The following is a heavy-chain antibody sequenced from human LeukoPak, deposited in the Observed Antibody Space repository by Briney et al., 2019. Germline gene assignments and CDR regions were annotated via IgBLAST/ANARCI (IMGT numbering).Heavy chain of an antibody. CDR3: ARDPFDY. CDR1: GFSFSSYW. V-gene: IGHV3-7*01. J-gene: IGHJ4*02. CDR2: IKKEGSAK. Sequence: PGGSLRLSCAASGFSFSSYWMSWVRQAPGKGVEWVANIKKEGSAKYYVDSVKGRFTISRDNAKNSLYLQMSSLRAEDTAVYYCARDPFDYWGQGTPLSVSS.